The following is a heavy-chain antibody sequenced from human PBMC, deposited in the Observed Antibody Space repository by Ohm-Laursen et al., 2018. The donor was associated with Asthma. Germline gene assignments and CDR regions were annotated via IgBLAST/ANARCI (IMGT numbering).Heavy chain of an antibody. CDR1: GFTFSSYG. J-gene: IGHJ4*02. CDR3: AREYCSSTSCYAFDY. V-gene: IGHV3-33*01. Sequence: SLRLSCSASGFTFSSYGMHWVRQAPGKGLEWVAVIWYDGSNKYYADSVKGRFTISRDNSKNSLYLQMNSLRAEDTAVYYCAREYCSSTSCYAFDYWGQGTLVTVSS. CDR2: IWYDGSNK. D-gene: IGHD2-2*01.